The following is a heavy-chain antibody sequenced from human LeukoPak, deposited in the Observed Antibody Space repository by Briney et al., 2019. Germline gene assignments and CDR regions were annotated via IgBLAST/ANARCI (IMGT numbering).Heavy chain of an antibody. V-gene: IGHV1-8*01. CDR2: MNPNSGNT. CDR1: GYTFTSYD. D-gene: IGHD2-2*01. CDR3: ARGRGQYCSSTSCYAGNWFDP. Sequence: ASVKVSCKASGYTFTSYDINWVRQATGQGLEWMGWMNPNSGNTGYAQKLQGRVTMTRNTSITTAYMELSSLRSEDTAVYYCARGRGQYCSSTSCYAGNWFDPWGQGTLVTVSS. J-gene: IGHJ5*02.